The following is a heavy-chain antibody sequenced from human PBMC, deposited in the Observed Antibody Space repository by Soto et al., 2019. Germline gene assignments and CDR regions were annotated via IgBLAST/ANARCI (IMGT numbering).Heavy chain of an antibody. J-gene: IGHJ6*03. D-gene: IGHD3-3*01. CDR2: INHSGST. Sequence: PSETLSLTCAVYGGSFSGYYWSWIRQPPGKGLEWIGEINHSGSTNYNPSLKSRVTISVDTSKNQFSLKLNSVAAADTAVSCVGRGRGTYDFWSHYYMDVWGKGTTVTGS. CDR1: GGSFSGYY. CDR3: GRGRGTYDFWSHYYMDV. V-gene: IGHV4-34*01.